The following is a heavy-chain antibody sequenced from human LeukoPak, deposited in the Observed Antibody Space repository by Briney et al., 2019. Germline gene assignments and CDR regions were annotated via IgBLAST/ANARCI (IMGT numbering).Heavy chain of an antibody. Sequence: GASVKVSCKASGGTFSSYAISWVRQAPGQGLEWMGRNIPILGIANYAQKFQGRVTMTRDTSTSTVYMELSSLRSEDTAVYYCASRIRFCSGGSCYSGLDYWGQGTLVTVSS. D-gene: IGHD2-15*01. J-gene: IGHJ4*02. CDR3: ASRIRFCSGGSCYSGLDY. V-gene: IGHV1-69*04. CDR1: GGTFSSYA. CDR2: NIPILGIA.